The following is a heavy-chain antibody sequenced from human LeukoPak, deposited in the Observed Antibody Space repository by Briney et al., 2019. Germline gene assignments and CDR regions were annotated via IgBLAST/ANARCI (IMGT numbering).Heavy chain of an antibody. J-gene: IGHJ3*02. D-gene: IGHD3-22*01. CDR2: IYPGDSDT. CDR3: ARGYLAAFDAFDI. CDR1: GYSFTSYW. Sequence: GESLKISCKGPGYSFTSYWIGWVRQMPGKGLEWMGIIYPGDSDTRYSPSFQGQVTISADKSISTAYLQWSSLKASDTAMYYCARGYLAAFDAFDIWGQGTMVTVSS. V-gene: IGHV5-51*01.